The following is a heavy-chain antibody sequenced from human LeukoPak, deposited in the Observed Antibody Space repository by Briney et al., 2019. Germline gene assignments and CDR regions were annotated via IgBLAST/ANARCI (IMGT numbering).Heavy chain of an antibody. V-gene: IGHV3-30*02. CDR1: GFTFSSYA. CDR2: IRYDGSNK. D-gene: IGHD4-17*01. J-gene: IGHJ4*02. Sequence: GGSLRLSCEASGFTFSSYAMHWVRQAPGKGLEWVAFIRYDGSNKYYADSVKGRFTISRDNSKNTLYLQMNSLRAEDTAVYYCAKVDYGDPVFDYWGQGTLVTVSS. CDR3: AKVDYGDPVFDY.